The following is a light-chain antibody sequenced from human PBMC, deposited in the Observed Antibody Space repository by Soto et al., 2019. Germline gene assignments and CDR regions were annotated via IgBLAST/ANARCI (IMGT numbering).Light chain of an antibody. CDR2: GNI. V-gene: IGLV1-40*01. CDR1: RSDIGAGYD. CDR3: QSYDSTLTVV. Sequence: QSVLTQPPSVSGAPGQRVTISCTGSRSDIGAGYDVHWYQQVPGTAPKLLIYGNINRPSGVPDRFSGSKSGTSASLAITGLQADDEADYYCQSYDSTLTVVFGGVTKLTVL. J-gene: IGLJ2*01.